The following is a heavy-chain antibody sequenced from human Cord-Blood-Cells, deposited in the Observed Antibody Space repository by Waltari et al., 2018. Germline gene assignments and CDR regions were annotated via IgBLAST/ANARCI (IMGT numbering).Heavy chain of an antibody. CDR1: GFTFSSSG. D-gene: IGHD6-6*01. V-gene: IGHV3-33*01. CDR2: IWYDGSNK. J-gene: IGHJ4*02. CDR3: ARDEYSSSSFDY. Sequence: QVQLVESGGGVVQPGRSLRLSCAASGFTFSSSGIHWVRQAPGKGLEWVAVIWYDGSNKYYSDSVKGRFTISRDNSKNTLYLQMNSLRAEDTAVYYCARDEYSSSSFDYWGQGTLVTVS.